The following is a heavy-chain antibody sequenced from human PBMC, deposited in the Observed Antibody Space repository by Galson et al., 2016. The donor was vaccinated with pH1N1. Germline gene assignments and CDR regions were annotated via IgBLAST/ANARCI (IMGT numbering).Heavy chain of an antibody. CDR3: AKDRDSSGPQHHYYYGMDI. V-gene: IGHV3-30*18. Sequence: SLRLSCAASGFTFSSYGMHWVRQTPGKGLEWVAVISYDGRNEYYADPVKCRFTISRDNSRSTLYLQLNSLRGDDTAVYYCAKDRDSSGPQHHYYYGMDIWGRGTTVTVSS. CDR2: ISYDGRNE. D-gene: IGHD3-22*01. J-gene: IGHJ6*02. CDR1: GFTFSSYG.